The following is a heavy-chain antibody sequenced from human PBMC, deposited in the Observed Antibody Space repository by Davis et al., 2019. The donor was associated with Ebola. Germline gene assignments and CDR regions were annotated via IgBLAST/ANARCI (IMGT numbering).Heavy chain of an antibody. CDR1: RFTLSSNY. V-gene: IGHV3-53*01. CDR2: IYSGGST. CDR3: ARLWSGYFIDY. D-gene: IGHD3-3*01. J-gene: IGHJ4*02. Sequence: GESLKIPCAASRFTLSSNYMSWVRQAPGKGLEWVSVIYSGGSTYHADSVKDRLTISRDNAKNTMYLQMNSLRAEDTAVYYCARLWSGYFIDYWGQGTLVTVPS.